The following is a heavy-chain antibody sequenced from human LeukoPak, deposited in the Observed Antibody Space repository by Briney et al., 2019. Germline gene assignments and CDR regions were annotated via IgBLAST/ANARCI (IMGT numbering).Heavy chain of an antibody. J-gene: IGHJ3*02. V-gene: IGHV4-31*03. CDR1: GGSISSGGYY. Sequence: SETLSLTCTVSGGSISSGGYYWSWIRQHPGKGLEWIGYIYYSGSTYYNPSHKSRVTISVDTSKNQFSLKLSSVTAADTAVYYCARGKLDAFDIWGQGTMVTVSS. CDR2: IYYSGST. CDR3: ARGKLDAFDI. D-gene: IGHD3-10*01.